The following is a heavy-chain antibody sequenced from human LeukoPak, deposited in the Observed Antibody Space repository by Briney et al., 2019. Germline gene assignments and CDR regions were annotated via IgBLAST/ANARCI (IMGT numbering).Heavy chain of an antibody. CDR2: ISNDGVYT. D-gene: IGHD3-22*01. CDR3: AKGSSGGRPYYFDY. Sequence: GGSLRLSCAASGFTFSSYSMSWVRQSPGKGLEWISAISNDGVYTFHADSVKGRLTISRDNSKNTLYLQMDSLRAEDTAIYYCAKGSSGGRPYYFDYWGQGTLVTVSS. CDR1: GFTFSSYS. J-gene: IGHJ4*02. V-gene: IGHV3-23*01.